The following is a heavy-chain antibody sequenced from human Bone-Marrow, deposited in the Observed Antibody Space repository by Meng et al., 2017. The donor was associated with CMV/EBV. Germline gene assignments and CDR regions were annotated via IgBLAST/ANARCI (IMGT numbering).Heavy chain of an antibody. J-gene: IGHJ5*02. CDR2: ISSSSSYI. V-gene: IGHV3-21*01. CDR3: ARELRGEYSNWFDP. CDR1: GFTFSSYS. Sequence: SGFTFSSYSMNWVRQAPGKGLEWVSSISSSSSYIYYADSVKGRFTTSRDNAKNSLYLQMNSLRAEDMAVYYCARELRGEYSNWFDPWGQGTLVTVSS. D-gene: IGHD3-16*01.